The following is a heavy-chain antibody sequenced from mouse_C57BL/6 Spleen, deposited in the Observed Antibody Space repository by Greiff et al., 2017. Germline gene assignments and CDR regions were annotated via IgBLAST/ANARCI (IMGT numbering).Heavy chain of an antibody. CDR2: INPSTGGT. CDR3: GYYDYDGGDY. CDR1: GYSFTGYY. J-gene: IGHJ2*01. D-gene: IGHD2-4*01. V-gene: IGHV1-42*01. Sequence: EVKLMESGPELVKPGASVKISCKASGYSFTGYYMNWVKQSPEKSLEWIGEINPSTGGTTYNQKFKAKATLTVDKSSSTAYMQLKSLTSEDSAVYYCGYYDYDGGDYWGQGTTLTVSS.